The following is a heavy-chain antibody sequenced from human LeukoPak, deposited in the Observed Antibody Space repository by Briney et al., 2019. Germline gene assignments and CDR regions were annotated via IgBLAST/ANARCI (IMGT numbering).Heavy chain of an antibody. Sequence: SETLSLTCTVSGGSISSGPYYWGWIRQPPGKGLEWIGNIYYGENTYYNPSLKSRVTISIDTSKNQFYLKLSSLTAADTAVYYCARSDLVSSGYYYDYWGQGTLVTVSS. CDR1: GGSISSGPYY. CDR2: IYYGENT. CDR3: ARSDLVSSGYYYDY. V-gene: IGHV4-39*01. D-gene: IGHD3-22*01. J-gene: IGHJ4*02.